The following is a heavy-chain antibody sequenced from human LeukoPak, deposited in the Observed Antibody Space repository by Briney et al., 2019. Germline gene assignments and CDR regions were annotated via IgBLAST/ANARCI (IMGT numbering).Heavy chain of an antibody. V-gene: IGHV4-34*01. CDR1: GGSFSDYY. CDR3: ARDRYCSGRSCYGPPDY. CDR2: INHSGIT. J-gene: IGHJ4*02. Sequence: SETLSLTCAVYGGSFSDYYWSWIRQPPGKGLEYIGEINHSGITNYNPSLMSRVTISVDTSKNQFSLKLSSVTAADTAVYYCARDRYCSGRSCYGPPDYWGQGVLVTVSS. D-gene: IGHD2-15*01.